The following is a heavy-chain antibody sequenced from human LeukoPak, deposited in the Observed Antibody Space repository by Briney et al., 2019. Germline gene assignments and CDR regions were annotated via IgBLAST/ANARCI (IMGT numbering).Heavy chain of an antibody. Sequence: GGSLRLSCAASGFTFDDYAMDWVRQAPGKGLEWVSGISWNSGSIGYADSVKGRFTISRDNAKNSLYLQMNSLRAEDAALYYCAKAMGAHNWNYVFDNWGQGTLVTVSS. CDR3: AKAMGAHNWNYVFDN. V-gene: IGHV3-9*01. CDR2: ISWNSGSI. D-gene: IGHD1-7*01. CDR1: GFTFDDYA. J-gene: IGHJ4*02.